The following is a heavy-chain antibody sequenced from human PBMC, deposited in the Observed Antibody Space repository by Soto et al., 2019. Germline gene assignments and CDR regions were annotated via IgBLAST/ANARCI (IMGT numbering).Heavy chain of an antibody. CDR1: GGSFSGYY. Sequence: QVQLQQWGAGLLKPSETLSLTCAVYGGSFSGYYWSWIRQPPGKGLEWIGEINHSGSTNYNPSLKSRVTISVDTSKNQFSLKLCSVTAAYTAVYYCARTGGSTTADIVVVPAADTQPYYYYYMDVWGKGTTVTVSS. J-gene: IGHJ6*03. D-gene: IGHD2-2*01. CDR3: ARTGGSTTADIVVVPAADTQPYYYYYMDV. CDR2: INHSGST. V-gene: IGHV4-34*01.